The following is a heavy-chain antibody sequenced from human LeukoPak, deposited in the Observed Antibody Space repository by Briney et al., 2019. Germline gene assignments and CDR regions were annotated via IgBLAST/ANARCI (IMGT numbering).Heavy chain of an antibody. J-gene: IGHJ4*02. V-gene: IGHV3-74*01. CDR2: IKSDGSST. CDR3: ATSRTFDY. Sequence: GESLRLSCAASGFTFSSYWMHWVRQAPGKGLVWVSRIKSDGSSTSYADSAKGRFTISRDNAKNTVYLQMNSLRAEDTAVYYCATSRTFDYWGQGTLVTVSS. CDR1: GFTFSSYW.